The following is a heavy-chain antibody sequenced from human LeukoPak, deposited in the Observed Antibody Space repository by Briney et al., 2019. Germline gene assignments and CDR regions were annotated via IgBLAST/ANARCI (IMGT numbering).Heavy chain of an antibody. J-gene: IGHJ4*02. V-gene: IGHV3-23*01. CDR3: AKGRTGSSWYSFDY. CDR1: GFTFSSYS. Sequence: PGGSLRLSCAASGFTFSSYSMNWVRQAPGKGLEWVSVIGASGGSTYYADSVKGRFTISRDNSKNTLYLQMNSLRAEDTAVYYCAKGRTGSSWYSFDYWGQGTLVTVS. CDR2: IGASGGST. D-gene: IGHD6-13*01.